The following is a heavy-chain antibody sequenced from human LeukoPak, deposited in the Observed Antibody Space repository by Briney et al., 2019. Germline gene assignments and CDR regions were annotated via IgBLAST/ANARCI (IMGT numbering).Heavy chain of an antibody. CDR1: GFTFSNYA. V-gene: IGHV3-23*01. J-gene: IGHJ4*02. Sequence: GGSLRLSCAASGFTFSNYAMSWVRQAPGKGLEWVSTLSGTGGSTYYADSVKGRFTISRDNSKNTLYLQMNSLRAEDTAVYYCAKIYADYFDYWGQGTLVTVSS. D-gene: IGHD2-2*02. CDR3: AKIYADYFDY. CDR2: LSGTGGST.